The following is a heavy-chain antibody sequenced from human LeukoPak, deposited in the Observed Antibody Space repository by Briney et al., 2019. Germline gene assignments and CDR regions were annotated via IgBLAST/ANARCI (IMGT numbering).Heavy chain of an antibody. CDR1: GFTFSSYS. V-gene: IGHV3-21*01. D-gene: IGHD5-24*01. J-gene: IGHJ4*02. CDR2: ISNRSGYK. CDR3: ARQSGDGYNHFDY. Sequence: GGSLRLTCAASGFTFSSYSMNWVRQAPGKGLEWVSSISNRSGYKYYAESLKGRFTISRDNAKNSLYLQVNSLRAEDTAVYCCARQSGDGYNHFDYWGQGTLVTVSS.